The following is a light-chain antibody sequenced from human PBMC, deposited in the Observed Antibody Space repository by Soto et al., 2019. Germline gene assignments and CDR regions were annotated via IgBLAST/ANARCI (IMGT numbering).Light chain of an antibody. CDR3: CSYAGSIYV. V-gene: IGLV2-11*01. CDR1: SSDVGGYNH. Sequence: QSALTQPRSVSGSPGQSVTISCTGTSSDVGGYNHVSWYQQHPGKAPKLMIYDVSKRPSGVPDRFSGPKSGNTASLTISGLQAEDEADYYCCSYAGSIYVFGTGTKLTVL. CDR2: DVS. J-gene: IGLJ1*01.